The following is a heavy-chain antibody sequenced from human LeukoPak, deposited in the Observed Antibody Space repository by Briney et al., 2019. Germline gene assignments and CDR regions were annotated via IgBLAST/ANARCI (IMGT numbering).Heavy chain of an antibody. CDR1: GGSISSGSYY. V-gene: IGHV4-61*02. Sequence: SETLSLTCTVSGGSISSGSYYWSWVRQPAGKGLEWIGRIYASGSTYQNPSLKSRVTISRDTSKNQFSLRLSSVTAADTAVYYCAQGLGYWGQGTLVTVSS. CDR2: IYASGST. CDR3: AQGLGY. J-gene: IGHJ4*02.